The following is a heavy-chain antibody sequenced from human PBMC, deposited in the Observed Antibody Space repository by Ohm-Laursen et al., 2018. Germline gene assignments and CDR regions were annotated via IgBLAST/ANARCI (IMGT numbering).Heavy chain of an antibody. Sequence: TLSLTCTVSGGSISSCSCYWGWIRQSPGKGLEWIGSFHYGASTLYNPSLMSRVTISVDTSKNQFSLRLSSVTAADTAVYYCARRANGAFPYYLDYWGQGTLVTVSS. J-gene: IGHJ4*02. CDR1: GGSISSCSCY. CDR3: ARRANGAFPYYLDY. CDR2: FHYGAST. V-gene: IGHV4-39*01. D-gene: IGHD4/OR15-4a*01.